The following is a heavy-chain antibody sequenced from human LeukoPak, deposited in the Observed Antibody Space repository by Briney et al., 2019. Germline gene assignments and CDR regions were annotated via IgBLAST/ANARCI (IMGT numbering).Heavy chain of an antibody. D-gene: IGHD2-2*01. J-gene: IGHJ5*02. CDR1: GGSINSGGYY. CDR2: IYYSGST. V-gene: IGHV4-31*03. Sequence: PSQTLSLTCTVSGGSINSGGYYWSWIRQHPGKGLEWIGYIYYSGSTYYNPSLKSRVTISVDRSKNQFSLKLSSVTAADTAVYYCARAHIVVVPAAIVGSDWFDPWGQGTLVTASS. CDR3: ARAHIVVVPAAIVGSDWFDP.